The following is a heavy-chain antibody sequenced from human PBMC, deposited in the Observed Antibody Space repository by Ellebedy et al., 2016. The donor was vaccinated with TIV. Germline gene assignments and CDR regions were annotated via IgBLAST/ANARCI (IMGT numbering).Heavy chain of an antibody. CDR1: GFTFNSYA. Sequence: GESLKISCAASGFTFNSYAMHWVRQAPGKGLEWVANINQDGGEKNYVDSVRGRFTISRDNAKNSVHLQMNSLRAEDTAVYYCARLAGGTCQCAFDIWGQGTMVTVSS. CDR2: INQDGGEK. J-gene: IGHJ3*02. D-gene: IGHD2-15*01. CDR3: ARLAGGTCQCAFDI. V-gene: IGHV3-7*01.